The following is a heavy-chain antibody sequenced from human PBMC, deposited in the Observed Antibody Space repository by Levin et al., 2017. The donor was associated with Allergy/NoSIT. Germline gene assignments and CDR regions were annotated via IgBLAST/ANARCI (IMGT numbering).Heavy chain of an antibody. CDR1: GGSISSGGYY. CDR2: IYYSGST. J-gene: IGHJ3*02. CDR3: ARAFKNCSGGSCYMPDAFDI. V-gene: IGHV4-31*03. Sequence: SQTLSLTCTVSGGSISSGGYYWSWIRQHPGKGLEWIGYIYYSGSTYYNPSLKSRVTISVDTSKNQFSLKLSSVTAADTAVYYCARAFKNCSGGSCYMPDAFDIWGQGTMVTVSS. D-gene: IGHD2-15*01.